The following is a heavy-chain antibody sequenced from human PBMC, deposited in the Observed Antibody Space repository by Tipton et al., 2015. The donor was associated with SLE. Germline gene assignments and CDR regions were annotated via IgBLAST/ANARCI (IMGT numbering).Heavy chain of an antibody. CDR1: AGSINSHY. V-gene: IGHV4-59*08. J-gene: IGHJ5*02. CDR3: ARHYTIFEP. CDR2: IYYTGST. Sequence: TLSLTCQVSAGSINSHYWSWIRQPPGKGLEWVGYIYYTGSTNYNPSLNSRVTISVDASKNKFSLHLNSRPAADTAVYYCARHYTIFEPWGQATLVTVSS. D-gene: IGHD3-3*01.